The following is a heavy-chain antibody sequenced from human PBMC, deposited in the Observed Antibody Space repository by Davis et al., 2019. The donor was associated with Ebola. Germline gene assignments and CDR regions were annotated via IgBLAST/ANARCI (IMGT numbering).Heavy chain of an antibody. CDR1: GFTFSSYA. CDR2: IRSSGGGT. J-gene: IGHJ4*02. D-gene: IGHD6-25*01. CDR3: ARGRDMSKAGDY. V-gene: IGHV3-23*01. Sequence: GGSLRLSCAASGFTFSSYAMSWVRQAPGKGLEWVSAIRSSGGGTYYADSVKGRFTISRDNSKNTLDLQMNSLRAEDTAVYYCARGRDMSKAGDYWGQGTLVTVSS.